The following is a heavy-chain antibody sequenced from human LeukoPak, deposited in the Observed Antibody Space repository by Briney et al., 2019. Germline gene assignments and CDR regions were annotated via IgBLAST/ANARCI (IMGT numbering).Heavy chain of an antibody. CDR1: GFTFSGFW. D-gene: IGHD6-6*01. V-gene: IGHV3-7*03. J-gene: IGHJ3*01. Sequence: PGGSLRLSCAVSGFTFSGFWMSWSRQAPGKGLEWVASMNSDGSEGYYADVVKGRFTISRDNAKNSLYLQINSLRAEDTAVYYCARSSYSSSSSVWGQGTMVTVSS. CDR3: ARSSYSSSSSV. CDR2: MNSDGSEG.